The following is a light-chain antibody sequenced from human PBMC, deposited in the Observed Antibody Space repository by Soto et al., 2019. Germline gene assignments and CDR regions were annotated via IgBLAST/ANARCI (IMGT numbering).Light chain of an antibody. Sequence: DIQMTQTPSSLSASVGDRFTITCLASQSISSYLNWYQQKPGKAPKLLIYAASSLQSGVPSRFSGSGSGTDFTLTISCLQSEDFATYYCQQYYSYLITFGQGTLLEIK. CDR3: QQYYSYLIT. CDR2: AAS. J-gene: IGKJ5*01. CDR1: QSISSY. V-gene: IGKV1-39*01.